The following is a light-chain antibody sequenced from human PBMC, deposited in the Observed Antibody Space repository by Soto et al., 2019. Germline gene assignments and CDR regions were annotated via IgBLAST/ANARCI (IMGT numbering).Light chain of an antibody. CDR2: SAS. J-gene: IGKJ2*03. Sequence: DIQMTQSPSSVSASICDTVTITCRASQDIHVYLDWYQQKPGEVPKLLIYSASTLHSGVPSRFTGSGSETDFTLTIRSLQPEDFAAYYCQHGYVAPYSFGQGTKVDIK. CDR1: QDIHVY. V-gene: IGKV1-39*01. CDR3: QHGYVAPYS.